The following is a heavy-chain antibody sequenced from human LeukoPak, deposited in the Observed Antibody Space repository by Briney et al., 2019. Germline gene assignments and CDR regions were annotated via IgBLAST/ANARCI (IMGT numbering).Heavy chain of an antibody. D-gene: IGHD3-22*01. J-gene: IGHJ6*02. CDR2: ISESGSGT. CDR1: GFIFRNYA. Sequence: GGSLRLSCAASGFIFRNYAMSWVRQAPGKGLEWVSSISESGSGTNYADSVKGRFTISRDNSKSTLYLQMNSLRDEDTAVYYCARARPWDSSRSYYFGMDVWGHGTTVTVSS. V-gene: IGHV3-23*01. CDR3: ARARPWDSSRSYYFGMDV.